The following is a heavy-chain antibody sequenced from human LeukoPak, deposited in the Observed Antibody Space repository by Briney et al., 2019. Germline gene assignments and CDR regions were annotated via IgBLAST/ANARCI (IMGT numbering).Heavy chain of an antibody. D-gene: IGHD6-6*01. CDR1: GFTFSDYY. CDR3: ARERAIASLRPYYFDY. CDR2: ISSSGNTI. Sequence: GGSLRLFCAASGFTFSDYYMSWIRQAPGKGLEWISFISSSGNTIYYADSVKGRFTISRDNARNSLYLQINSLRAEDTAVYYCARERAIASLRPYYFDYWGQGTLVTVSS. J-gene: IGHJ4*02. V-gene: IGHV3-11*01.